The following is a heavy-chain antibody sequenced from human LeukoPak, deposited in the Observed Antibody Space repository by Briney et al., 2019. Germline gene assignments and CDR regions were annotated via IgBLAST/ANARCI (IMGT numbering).Heavy chain of an antibody. Sequence: GGSLRLSCAASGFTFSNYGMHWVRQAPGKGLEWVSAISNNGGYTYYADSVQGRFTIFRDNSKSTLCLQMNSLRAEDTAVYYCAKQLGYCSDGSCYFPYWGQGTLVTVSS. CDR3: AKQLGYCSDGSCYFPY. J-gene: IGHJ4*02. CDR1: GFTFSNYG. V-gene: IGHV3-23*01. CDR2: ISNNGGYT. D-gene: IGHD2-15*01.